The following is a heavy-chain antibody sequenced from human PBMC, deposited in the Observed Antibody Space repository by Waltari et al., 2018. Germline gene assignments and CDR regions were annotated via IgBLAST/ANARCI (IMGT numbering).Heavy chain of an antibody. J-gene: IGHJ4*02. Sequence: QVQLQESGPGLVKPSETLSLTCTVPGGSISSYYWSWIRQPPGKGLEWIGYIYYSGSTNYNPSLKSRVTISVDTSKNQFSLKLSSVTAADTAVYYCARKGSGSRLWFDYWGQGTLVTVSS. V-gene: IGHV4-59*01. CDR1: GGSISSYY. CDR3: ARKGSGSRLWFDY. D-gene: IGHD1-26*01. CDR2: IYYSGST.